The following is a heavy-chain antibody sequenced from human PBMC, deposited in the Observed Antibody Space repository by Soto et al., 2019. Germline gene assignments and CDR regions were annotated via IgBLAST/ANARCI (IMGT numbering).Heavy chain of an antibody. CDR3: ARSRRGRGGNYYYYGMDV. D-gene: IGHD3-16*01. CDR2: MNPNSGNT. CDR1: GYTFTSYD. Sequence: QVQLVQSGAEVKKPGASVKVSCKASGYTFTSYDINWVRQATGQGLEWMGWMNPNSGNTGYAQKFQGRVTMTRNTSISTAYMALSSLRSEDTAVYYCARSRRGRGGNYYYYGMDVWGQGTTVTVSS. J-gene: IGHJ6*02. V-gene: IGHV1-8*01.